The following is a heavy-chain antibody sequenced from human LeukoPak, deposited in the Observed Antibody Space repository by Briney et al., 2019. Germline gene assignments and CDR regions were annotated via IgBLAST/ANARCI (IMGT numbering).Heavy chain of an antibody. D-gene: IGHD2-21*02. CDR3: ARSGPTPRIVVVTAIDY. CDR1: GGPISSGGYY. Sequence: SETLSLTCTVSGGPISSGGYYWSWIRQHPGKGLEWIGYIYYSGSTYYNPSLKSRVTISVDTSKNQFSLKLSSVTAADTAVYYCARSGPTPRIVVVTAIDYWGQGTLVTVSS. CDR2: IYYSGST. J-gene: IGHJ4*02. V-gene: IGHV4-31*03.